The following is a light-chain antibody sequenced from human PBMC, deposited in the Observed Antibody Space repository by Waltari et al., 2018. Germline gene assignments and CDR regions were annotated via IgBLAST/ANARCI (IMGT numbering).Light chain of an antibody. CDR2: QDS. V-gene: IGLV3-1*01. J-gene: IGLJ3*02. Sequence: SYELTQPPPVSVPPRQTARITCSRDKLGSKYVSWYQQKPGQSPWLVIYQDSTPLSGFSGSNSGNTATLTISGTQAVDEADYYCQTWDTNTVVFGGGTKLSVL. CDR3: QTWDTNTVV. CDR1: KLGSKY.